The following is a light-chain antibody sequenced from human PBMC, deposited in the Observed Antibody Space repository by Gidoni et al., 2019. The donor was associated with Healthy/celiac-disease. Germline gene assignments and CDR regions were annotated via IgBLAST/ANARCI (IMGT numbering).Light chain of an antibody. J-gene: IGKJ4*01. CDR3: QQYGSSPLT. Sequence: EIVLTQSPGTLSLSPGERATLSCRASQSVSSSYLARYQQKPGQAPRLLIYGASSRATGIPDRFSGSGSGTDFTLTISRLEPEDFAVYYCQQYGSSPLTFGGXTKVEIK. CDR2: GAS. CDR1: QSVSSSY. V-gene: IGKV3-20*01.